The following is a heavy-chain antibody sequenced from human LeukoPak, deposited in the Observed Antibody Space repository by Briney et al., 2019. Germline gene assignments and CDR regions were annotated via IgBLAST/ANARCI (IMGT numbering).Heavy chain of an antibody. Sequence: ASVKVSCKASGYTFTSYYMHWVRQAPGQGLEWMGIINPSGGSTSYAQKFQGRITMTRDTSTSTVYMELSSPRSEDTAVYYCARDFHDSSGPPRNFQHWGQGTLVTVSS. CDR1: GYTFTSYY. V-gene: IGHV1-46*01. J-gene: IGHJ1*01. D-gene: IGHD3-22*01. CDR2: INPSGGST. CDR3: ARDFHDSSGPPRNFQH.